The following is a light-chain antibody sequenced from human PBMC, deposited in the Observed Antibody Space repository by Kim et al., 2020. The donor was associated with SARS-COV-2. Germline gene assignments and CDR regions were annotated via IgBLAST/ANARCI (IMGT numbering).Light chain of an antibody. CDR3: MQALPAYT. J-gene: IGKJ2*01. CDR1: QSLLHNKGYIC. Sequence: GRPACISCRSSQSLLHNKGYICLDWYVQKPGQSPQLLIYMGSHRASGVPVRFSGSGSGTDFALQISRVEAEDVGVYYCMQALPAYTFGQGTKLE. CDR2: MGS. V-gene: IGKV2-28*01.